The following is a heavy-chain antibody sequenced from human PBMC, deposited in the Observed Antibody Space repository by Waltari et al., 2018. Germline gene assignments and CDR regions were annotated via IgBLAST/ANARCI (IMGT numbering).Heavy chain of an antibody. Sequence: EVQLVESGGGLIQPGGSLRLSCAASGFTVSSNYMSWVRQAPGKGRELVSVFYSGGSKYYADPVKGRFTISRDNSKNTLYLQMNSLRTEDTAVYYCARGDGVRGVIFDYWGQGTLVTVSS. D-gene: IGHD3-10*01. V-gene: IGHV3-53*01. CDR1: GFTVSSNY. CDR2: FYSGGSK. J-gene: IGHJ4*02. CDR3: ARGDGVRGVIFDY.